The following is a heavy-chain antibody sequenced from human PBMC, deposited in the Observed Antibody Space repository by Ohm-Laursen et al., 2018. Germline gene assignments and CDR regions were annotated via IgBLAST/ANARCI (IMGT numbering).Heavy chain of an antibody. V-gene: IGHV3-11*01. J-gene: IGHJ6*02. CDR2: ITSGGGII. Sequence: SLRLSCAASRFTFIDYDMSWIRQTPGKGLEWLSYITSGGGIIYSADSAKGRFTISRDNDEDTLYLQMNSLRAEDTAIYYCARHDSSDSPSHYYYYTMDVWGQGTTVTVSS. D-gene: IGHD3-22*01. CDR3: ARHDSSDSPSHYYYYTMDV. CDR1: RFTFIDYD.